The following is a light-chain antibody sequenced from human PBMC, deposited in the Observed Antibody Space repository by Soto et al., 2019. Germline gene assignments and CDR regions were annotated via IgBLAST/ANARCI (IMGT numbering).Light chain of an antibody. CDR1: SSDVGAYNY. CDR2: EVS. J-gene: IGLJ2*01. V-gene: IGLV2-14*01. CDR3: SSYTITSTVV. Sequence: QSALTQPASVSGSPGQSITISCTGTSSDVGAYNYVSWYQQHPGKAPKLMISEVSNRPSGVSNRFSGSKSGNTASLTISGLQAEDEADYFCSSYTITSTVVFGGGTKVTVL.